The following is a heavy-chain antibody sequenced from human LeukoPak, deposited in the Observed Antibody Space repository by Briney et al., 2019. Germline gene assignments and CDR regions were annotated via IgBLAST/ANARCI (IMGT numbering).Heavy chain of an antibody. Sequence: GGSLRLSCAASGFTSSDSAFHWVRQASGKGLEWVGRIRGKARSYATAYAASVTGRFTIARDDSKKTAYLQMNSHKIEDTAAYYCTRLSDTLTDYFFDYWGQGILVTVSS. J-gene: IGHJ4*02. D-gene: IGHD3-9*01. CDR2: IRGKARSYAT. CDR1: GFTSSDSA. CDR3: TRLSDTLTDYFFDY. V-gene: IGHV3-73*01.